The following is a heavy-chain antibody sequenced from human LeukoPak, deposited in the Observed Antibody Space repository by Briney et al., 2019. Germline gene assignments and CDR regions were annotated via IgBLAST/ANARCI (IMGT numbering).Heavy chain of an antibody. Sequence: GGSLRLSCAASGFTFSNYTMNWVRQAPGKGLECDSSISRSSNYMYHADSVKGRFTISRDNSKNTLYLQMNSLRAEDTAVYYCARENIRWPLAFDIWGQGTMVTVSS. CDR2: ISRSSNYM. D-gene: IGHD5-24*01. J-gene: IGHJ3*02. CDR3: ARENIRWPLAFDI. V-gene: IGHV3-21*04. CDR1: GFTFSNYT.